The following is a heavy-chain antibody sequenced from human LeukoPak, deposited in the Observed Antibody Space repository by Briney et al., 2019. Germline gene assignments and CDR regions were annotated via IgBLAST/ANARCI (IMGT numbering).Heavy chain of an antibody. CDR2: IYHSGST. CDR1: GGSFSGYY. D-gene: IGHD3-10*01. J-gene: IGHJ6*03. V-gene: IGHV4-34*01. CDR3: ARRGPYYYYYYMDV. Sequence: KSSETLSLTCAVYGGSFSGYYWSWIRQPPGQGLEWIGNIYHSGSTYYNPSLKSRVTISVDTSKNQFSLKLSSVTAADTAVYYCARRGPYYYYYYMDVWGKGTTVTISS.